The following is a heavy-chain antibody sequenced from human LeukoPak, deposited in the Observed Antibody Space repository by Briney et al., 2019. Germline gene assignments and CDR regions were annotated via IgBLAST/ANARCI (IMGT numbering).Heavy chain of an antibody. CDR3: ARVRKRVWLQEKGVAFDI. CDR1: GYTFTGYY. Sequence: GASVKVSCKASGYTFTGYYMHWVRQAPGQGLEWMGWINPNSGGTNYAQKFQGRVTMTRDTSISTAYMELSRLRSDDTAVYYCARVRKRVWLQEKGVAFDIWGQGTMVTVSS. V-gene: IGHV1-2*02. CDR2: INPNSGGT. J-gene: IGHJ3*02. D-gene: IGHD5-24*01.